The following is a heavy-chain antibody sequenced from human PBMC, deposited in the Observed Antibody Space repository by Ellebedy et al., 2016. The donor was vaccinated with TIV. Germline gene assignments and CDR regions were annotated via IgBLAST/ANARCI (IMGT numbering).Heavy chain of an antibody. CDR2: VYYSGTT. J-gene: IGHJ4*02. CDR3: ARGAQGNTRTTHFDY. Sequence: SETLSLTCTVSGGSISTYYWRWIRQPPGKGLEYIGYVYYSGTTNYNPSLKSRVAISVDTSKNQFSLKVNSVTAADTAVYDCARGAQGNTRTTHFDYWGQGTLVTVSS. CDR1: GGSISTYY. V-gene: IGHV4-59*01. D-gene: IGHD2-2*01.